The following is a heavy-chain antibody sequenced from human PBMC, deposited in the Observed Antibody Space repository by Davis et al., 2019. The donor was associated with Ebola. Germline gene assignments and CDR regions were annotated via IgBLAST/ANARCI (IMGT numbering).Heavy chain of an antibody. Sequence: GESLKISCAASGFTFSSYSMNWVRQAPGKGLEWVSSISSSSSYIYYADSVKGRFTISRDNAKNSLYLQMNSLRAEDTAVYYCARDRVEDSSGWNTFDYWGQGTLVTASS. CDR2: ISSSSSYI. CDR1: GFTFSSYS. J-gene: IGHJ4*02. CDR3: ARDRVEDSSGWNTFDY. V-gene: IGHV3-21*01. D-gene: IGHD6-19*01.